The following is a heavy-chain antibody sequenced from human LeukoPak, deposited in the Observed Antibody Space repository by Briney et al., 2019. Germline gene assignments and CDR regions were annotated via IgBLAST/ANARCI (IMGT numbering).Heavy chain of an antibody. Sequence: GGSLTLSCAASRCTFSDYYMNWLRQTPEKGLEWFSYIGGDSYSQNSADSVKGRFTSSKNNAKTSLYLHMNSRRAEDTAVYYCARGDGGNRAYDYWGQGTLVTVSS. J-gene: IGHJ4*02. V-gene: IGHV3-11*05. CDR1: RCTFSDYY. CDR2: IGGDSYSQ. D-gene: IGHD4-23*01. CDR3: ARGDGGNRAYDY.